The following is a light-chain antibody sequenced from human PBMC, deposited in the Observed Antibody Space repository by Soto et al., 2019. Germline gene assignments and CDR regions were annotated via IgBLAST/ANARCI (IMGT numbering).Light chain of an antibody. CDR1: QSLLHSNGYHY. J-gene: IGKJ2*01. CDR2: VAS. CDR3: MQYLQLPNT. V-gene: IGKV2-28*01. Sequence: EIVMTQSPLSLPVTPGEPASISCRASQSLLHSNGYHYLDWYLQKPGQSPQLLISVASSPASAVPDRFSGSGSGADFTLRISRVEAEDVGVYFCMQYLQLPNTFGQGTKLEI.